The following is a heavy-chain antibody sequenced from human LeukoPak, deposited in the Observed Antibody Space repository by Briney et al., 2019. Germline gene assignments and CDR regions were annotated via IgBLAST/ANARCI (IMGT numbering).Heavy chain of an antibody. V-gene: IGHV3-15*05. D-gene: IGHD2-15*01. CDR1: GFTFSNAW. J-gene: IGHJ4*02. CDR2: IKSKTDGGTT. CDR3: ARDRFRYCSGAYCSHFEF. Sequence: PGGSLRLSCAASGFTFSNAWMSWVRQAPGKGLEWVGRIKSKTDGGTTDYAAPVKGRFTISRDNAKNSLYLQMNSLRADDMAFYYCARDRFRYCSGAYCSHFEFWGQGTLVSVSS.